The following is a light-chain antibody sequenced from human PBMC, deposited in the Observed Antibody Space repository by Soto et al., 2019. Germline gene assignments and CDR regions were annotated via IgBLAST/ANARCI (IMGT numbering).Light chain of an antibody. V-gene: IGKV3-15*01. Sequence: EIVLTQSPATLSVSPGERATLSCRASQSVNNNLAWYQQKPGQAPRLLIYGASIRATGIPARFSGSESGTEFTLTISSLQSEDFAVYYCQQYNNWPLFTFGPGTNVDIK. CDR2: GAS. J-gene: IGKJ3*01. CDR3: QQYNNWPLFT. CDR1: QSVNNN.